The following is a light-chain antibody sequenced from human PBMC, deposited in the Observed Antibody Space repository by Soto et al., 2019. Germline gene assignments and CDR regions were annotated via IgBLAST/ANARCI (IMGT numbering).Light chain of an antibody. CDR2: DVS. J-gene: IGLJ1*01. CDR1: SSDVGAYNY. Sequence: QSVLTQPASVSGSPGQSITISCTGTSSDVGAYNYVSWYQQHPGKAPKLMIYDVSNRPSGVSNRFSGSKSGNTASLTISGLQAEDEADYYCSSHTTSSTPRYVFGTGTKVTVL. CDR3: SSHTTSSTPRYV. V-gene: IGLV2-14*01.